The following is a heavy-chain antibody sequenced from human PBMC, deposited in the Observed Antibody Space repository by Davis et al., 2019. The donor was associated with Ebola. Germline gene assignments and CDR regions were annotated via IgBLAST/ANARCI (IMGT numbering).Heavy chain of an antibody. J-gene: IGHJ2*01. CDR1: GFTFSSNS. Sequence: GESLKISCAASGFTFSSNSMNWVRQAPGKGLEWVSYISSGSRTIYYADSVKGRFTISRDNAKNSLYLQMNSLRAEDTAVYYCVRDPALVVTGGGWFFGLWGRGTLVTVSS. D-gene: IGHD2-21*02. CDR2: ISSGSRTI. V-gene: IGHV3-48*01. CDR3: VRDPALVVTGGGWFFGL.